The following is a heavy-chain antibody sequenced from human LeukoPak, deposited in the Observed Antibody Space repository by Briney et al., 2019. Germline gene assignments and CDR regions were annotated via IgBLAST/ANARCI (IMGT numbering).Heavy chain of an antibody. D-gene: IGHD3-10*01. J-gene: IGHJ4*02. V-gene: IGHV3-30*02. CDR2: IRYDGSNK. CDR3: AKDHYYGSGSKDY. Sequence: GGSLRLSCAASGFTFSSYGMHWVRQAPGKGLEWVAFIRYDGSNKYYADSVKGRFTISRDNSKNTLYLQMNSLRAEDTAVYYCAKDHYYGSGSKDYWGQGTLVTVSS. CDR1: GFTFSSYG.